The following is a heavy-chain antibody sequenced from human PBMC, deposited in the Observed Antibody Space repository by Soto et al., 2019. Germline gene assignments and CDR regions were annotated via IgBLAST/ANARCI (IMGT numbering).Heavy chain of an antibody. J-gene: IGHJ4*02. Sequence: RLSCAVSGFTFTSYSMSWVRQAPGEGLEWVANIRQDGHEKYYVDSVRGRFTISRDNAQNSLYLQMDSLRAEDTAMYYCARDLPGYRSTTTCYYYFDFWGQGTLVTVSS. CDR2: IRQDGHEK. CDR3: ARDLPGYRSTTTCYYYFDF. D-gene: IGHD2-2*01. CDR1: GFTFTSYS. V-gene: IGHV3-7*03.